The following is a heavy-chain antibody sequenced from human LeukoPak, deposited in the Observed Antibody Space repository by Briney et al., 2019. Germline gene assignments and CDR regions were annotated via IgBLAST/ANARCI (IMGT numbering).Heavy chain of an antibody. CDR3: ARDPRPDYCDSSGFYPYFDR. Sequence: GGSLRLSCAASGLSFSTSVIHWARQAPGKGLEWVAVISYDGNSKFYGDSVKGRFTISRDNSKNTLFLQMNGMRPDDTAVYYCARDPRPDYCDSSGFYPYFDRWGQGTLVTVSS. V-gene: IGHV3-30*03. CDR2: ISYDGNSK. J-gene: IGHJ4*02. CDR1: GLSFSTSV. D-gene: IGHD3-22*01.